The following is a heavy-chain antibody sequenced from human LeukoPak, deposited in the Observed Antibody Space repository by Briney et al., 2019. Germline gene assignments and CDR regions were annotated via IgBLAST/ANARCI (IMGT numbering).Heavy chain of an antibody. CDR2: INHSGST. CDR1: GGSFSGYY. CDR3: APNSAGYNTLGSSYKV. D-gene: IGHD3-10*01. J-gene: IGHJ4*02. Sequence: SETLSLTCAVYGGSFSGYYWSWIRQPPGKGLEWIGEINHSGSTNYNPSLKSRVTISVDTSKNQFSLKLNSVTAADTAVFYCAPNSAGYNTLGSSYKVWGQGTLVTVSS. V-gene: IGHV4-34*01.